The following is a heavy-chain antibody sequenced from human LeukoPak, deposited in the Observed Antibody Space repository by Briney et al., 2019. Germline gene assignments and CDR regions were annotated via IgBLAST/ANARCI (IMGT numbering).Heavy chain of an antibody. CDR3: GSIYYCDSSGYYSEYFQH. D-gene: IGHD3-22*01. V-gene: IGHV4-4*07. CDR1: GGSISSYY. Sequence: SETLSLTCTVSGGSISSYYWSWIRQPPGKGLEWIGRIYTSGSTNSNPSVTSRVTMSVDTSTNQFSLKRSAVCAAHTPVYSCGSIYYCDSSGYYSEYFQHWGQGTPVTVSS. CDR2: IYTSGST. J-gene: IGHJ1*01.